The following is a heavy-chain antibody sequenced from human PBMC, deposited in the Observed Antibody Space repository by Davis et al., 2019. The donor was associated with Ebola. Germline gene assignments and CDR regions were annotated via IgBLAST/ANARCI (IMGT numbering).Heavy chain of an antibody. J-gene: IGHJ4*02. V-gene: IGHV3-23*01. D-gene: IGHD1-26*01. CDR3: AKDPRTTRLGAIFDY. CDR2: ISGSGGST. Sequence: GGSLRLSCAASGFTFSSYAMSWVRQAPGKGLEWVSAISGSGGSTYYADSVKGRFTIPRDNSKNTLSLQMNSLRAEDTAVYYCAKDPRTTRLGAIFDYWGQGTLVTVSS. CDR1: GFTFSSYA.